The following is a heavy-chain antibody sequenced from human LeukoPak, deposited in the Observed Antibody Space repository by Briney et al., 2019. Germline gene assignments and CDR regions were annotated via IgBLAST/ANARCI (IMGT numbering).Heavy chain of an antibody. D-gene: IGHD3-9*01. CDR3: ARGIRYFDWLSCYLDY. J-gene: IGHJ4*02. CDR2: INPNSGGT. CDR1: GYTFTGYY. Sequence: ASVKVSCKASGYTFTGYYMHWVRQAPGQGLEWMGWINPNSGGTNYAQKFQGRVTMTRDTSISTAYMELSRLRSDDTAVYYCARGIRYFDWLSCYLDYWGQGTLVTVSS. V-gene: IGHV1-2*02.